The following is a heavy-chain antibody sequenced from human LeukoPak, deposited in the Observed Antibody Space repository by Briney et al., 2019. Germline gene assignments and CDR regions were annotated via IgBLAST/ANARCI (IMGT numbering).Heavy chain of an antibody. Sequence: SETLSLTCTVSGGSILSSYWSWLRQSPGKGLEWIGYIHYSGSTDYDPSLKSRVTMSIDTSKNQFSLKLSSVSAADTAVYYCARGDSSTWYSAFGYWGQGTPVTVSS. CDR3: ARGDSSTWYSAFGY. CDR2: IHYSGST. D-gene: IGHD6-13*01. J-gene: IGHJ4*02. CDR1: GGSILSSY. V-gene: IGHV4-59*01.